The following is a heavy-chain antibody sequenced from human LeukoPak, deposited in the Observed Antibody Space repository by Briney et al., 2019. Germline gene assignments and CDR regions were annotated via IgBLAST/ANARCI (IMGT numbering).Heavy chain of an antibody. CDR3: ARKAYDYGDWGP. V-gene: IGHV1-18*01. D-gene: IGHD4-17*01. J-gene: IGHJ5*02. CDR2: ISSYNGNT. CDR1: GYTFTSYG. Sequence: ASVKVSCKASGYTFTSYGISWARQAPGQGLEWMGWISSYNGNTNYAQKLQGRVTMTTDTSTSTAYMELRSLRSDDTAVYYCARKAYDYGDWGPWGQGTLVTVSS.